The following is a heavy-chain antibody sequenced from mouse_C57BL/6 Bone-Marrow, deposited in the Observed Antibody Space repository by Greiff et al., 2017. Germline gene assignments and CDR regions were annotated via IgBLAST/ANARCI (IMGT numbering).Heavy chain of an antibody. Sequence: EVQGVESGGGLVQPGGSMKLSCVASGFTFSNYWMNWVRQSPEKGLEWVAQIRLKSDNYATHYAESVKGRFTISRDDSKSSVYQQMNNLRAEGTGIYYCTVPVVDWYFDVWGTGTTVTVAS. CDR3: TVPVVDWYFDV. CDR2: IRLKSDNYAT. J-gene: IGHJ1*03. D-gene: IGHD1-1*01. V-gene: IGHV6-3*01. CDR1: GFTFSNYW.